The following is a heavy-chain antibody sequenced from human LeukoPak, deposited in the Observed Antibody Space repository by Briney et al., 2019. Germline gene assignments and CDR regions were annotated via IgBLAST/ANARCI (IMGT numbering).Heavy chain of an antibody. D-gene: IGHD3-22*01. CDR2: IYTSGST. J-gene: IGHJ4*02. CDR1: GGSISSYY. V-gene: IGHV4-4*07. Sequence: SETLSLTCTVSGGSISSYYWSWIRQPAGKGLEWIGRIYTSGSTNYNPSLKSRVTMSVDTSKNQFSLKLSSVTAADTAVYYCARHTISSGYYGGSSWGIDYWGQGTLVTVSS. CDR3: ARHTISSGYYGGSSWGIDY.